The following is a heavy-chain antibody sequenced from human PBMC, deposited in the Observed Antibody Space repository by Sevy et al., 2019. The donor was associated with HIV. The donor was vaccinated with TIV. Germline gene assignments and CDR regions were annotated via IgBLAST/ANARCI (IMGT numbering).Heavy chain of an antibody. D-gene: IGHD6-6*01. V-gene: IGHV1-18*04. CDR2: ISAYNGKT. Sequence: ASVKVSCKASGYTFTSYGISWVRQAPGQGLEWMGWISAYNGKTNFAQKLQDKFTMTTDTSTSTAYMELRSLRSDDTAVYYCARDGLVYSSSSGGYYYYGMDVWGQGTTVTVSS. CDR3: ARDGLVYSSSSGGYYYYGMDV. CDR1: GYTFTSYG. J-gene: IGHJ6*02.